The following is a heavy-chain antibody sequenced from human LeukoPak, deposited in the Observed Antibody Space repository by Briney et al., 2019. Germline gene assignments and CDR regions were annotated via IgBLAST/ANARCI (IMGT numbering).Heavy chain of an antibody. Sequence: SGTLSLTCGVSGGSITTTNWWSWVRQFPGQGLQWIGEVSLEGVRNYNPSLTSRVTVSLDTSKSQFSLKLSSVTAADTAVYYCARRIPRSGYFDLWGRGTLVTVSS. D-gene: IGHD2-21*01. CDR3: ARRIPRSGYFDL. CDR1: GGSITTTNW. J-gene: IGHJ2*01. CDR2: VSLEGVR. V-gene: IGHV4-4*02.